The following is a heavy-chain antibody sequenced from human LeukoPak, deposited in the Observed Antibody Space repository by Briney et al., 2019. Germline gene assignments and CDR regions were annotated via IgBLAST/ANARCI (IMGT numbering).Heavy chain of an antibody. D-gene: IGHD4-17*01. Sequence: ASGKVSRKASGYTFTSYAMNWVRQAPGQGLEWMGCIRTNTENPTHARGFTGPFVFSLDSSVSTAYLQISSLKDVDTAVYYPARVSPTVTTGTYYWGQGPLVTVSS. CDR3: ARVSPTVTTGTYY. V-gene: IGHV7-4-1*02. CDR1: GYTFTSYA. CDR2: IRTNTENP. J-gene: IGHJ4*02.